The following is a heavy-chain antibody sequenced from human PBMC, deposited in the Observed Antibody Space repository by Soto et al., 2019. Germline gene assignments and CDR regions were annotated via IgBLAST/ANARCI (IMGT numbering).Heavy chain of an antibody. CDR2: INHSGST. CDR3: ARVRGRGYSYGYRTLYNWFDP. CDR1: GGSFSGYY. J-gene: IGHJ5*02. D-gene: IGHD5-18*01. Sequence: SETLSLTCAVYGGSFSGYYWSWIRQPPGKGLEWIGEINHSGSTNYNPSLKSRVTISVDTSKNQFSLKLSSVTAADTAVYYCARVRGRGYSYGYRTLYNWFDPWGQGTLVTVSS. V-gene: IGHV4-34*01.